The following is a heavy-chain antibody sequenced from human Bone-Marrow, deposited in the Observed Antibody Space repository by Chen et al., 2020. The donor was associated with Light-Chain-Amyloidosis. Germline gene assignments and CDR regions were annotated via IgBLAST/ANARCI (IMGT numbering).Heavy chain of an antibody. Sequence: QLQLQESGPGQVKALETLSLTCIVSGDSINSRNHCWGWIRQPPGKGLEWIGSVYYTGTTYYNPSLKSRVTISEDASKNHFSLKLSSVAAADTAIYYCAKSSDYADPFDFWGPGTPVIVSS. CDR1: GDSINSRNHC. D-gene: IGHD4-17*01. CDR3: AKSSDYADPFDF. V-gene: IGHV4-39*07. J-gene: IGHJ4*02. CDR2: VYYTGTT.